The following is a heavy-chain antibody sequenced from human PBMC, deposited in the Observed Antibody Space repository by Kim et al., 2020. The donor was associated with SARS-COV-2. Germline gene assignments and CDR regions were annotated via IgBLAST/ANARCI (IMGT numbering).Heavy chain of an antibody. D-gene: IGHD3-22*01. J-gene: IGHJ5*02. Sequence: SETLSLTCTVSGGSISSYYWSWIRQPPGKGLEWIGYIYYSGSTNYNPSLKSRVTISVDTSKNQFSLKLSSVTAADTAVYYCARGEYYDSWFDPWGQGTLVTVSS. V-gene: IGHV4-59*01. CDR2: IYYSGST. CDR3: ARGEYYDSWFDP. CDR1: GGSISSYY.